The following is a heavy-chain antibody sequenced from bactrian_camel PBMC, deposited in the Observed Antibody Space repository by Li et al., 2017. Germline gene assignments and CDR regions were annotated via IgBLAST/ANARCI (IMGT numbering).Heavy chain of an antibody. CDR1: GYTYNRNC. CDR2: IATGSGNT. V-gene: IGHV3S1*01. J-gene: IGHJ6*01. Sequence: HVQLVESGGGSVQAGGSLRLSCAASGYTYNRNCMAWFRQAPGKEREGVARIATGSGNTYYADSVKGRFTISQDNAKNTVYLQMNSLKPEDTAMYYRAARGPYCYAKLSVADFTYWGQGTQVTVS. CDR3: AARGPYCYAKLSVADFTY. D-gene: IGHD1*01.